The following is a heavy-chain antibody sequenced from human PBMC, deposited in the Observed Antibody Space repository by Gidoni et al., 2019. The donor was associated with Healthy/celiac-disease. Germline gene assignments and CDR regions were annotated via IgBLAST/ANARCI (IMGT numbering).Heavy chain of an antibody. D-gene: IGHD1-26*01. CDR3: AKARERGFDY. Sequence: VQLLESRGGFVQPGGSLRLSCAPSGFTFSSYAMSCVRQAPGKGLEWVSAISGSGGSTYYADSVKGRFTISRDNSKNTLYLQMNSLRAEDTAVYYCAKARERGFDYWGQGTLVTVSS. V-gene: IGHV3-23*01. CDR2: ISGSGGST. J-gene: IGHJ4*02. CDR1: GFTFSSYA.